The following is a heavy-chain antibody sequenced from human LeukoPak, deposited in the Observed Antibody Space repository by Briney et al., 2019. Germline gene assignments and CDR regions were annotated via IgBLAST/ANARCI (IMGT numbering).Heavy chain of an antibody. CDR2: INPNSGGT. D-gene: IGHD3-10*01. V-gene: IGHV1-2*02. CDR3: AREGVFGRFGELLSSFDY. CDR1: GYTFTGYY. J-gene: IGHJ4*02. Sequence: RASVKVSCKASGYTFTGYYMHWVRQAPGQGLEWMGWINPNSGGTNYAQKFQGRVTMTRDTSISTAYMELSRLRSDDTAVYYCAREGVFGRFGELLSSFDYWGQGTLVTVSS.